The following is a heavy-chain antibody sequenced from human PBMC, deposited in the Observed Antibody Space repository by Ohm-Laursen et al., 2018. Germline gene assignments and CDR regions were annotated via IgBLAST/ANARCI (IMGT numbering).Heavy chain of an antibody. CDR2: IRSKAYGGTT. Sequence: SLRLSCTASGFTFGDYVMSWVRQAPGKGLEWVGFIRSKAYGGTTEYAASVIGRFTISRDDSKSIAYLQMNSLRTEDTAVYYCVGSGSYYNDNAFHIWGQGTMVTVSS. J-gene: IGHJ3*02. CDR1: GFTFGDYV. CDR3: VGSGSYYNDNAFHI. V-gene: IGHV3-49*04. D-gene: IGHD3-10*01.